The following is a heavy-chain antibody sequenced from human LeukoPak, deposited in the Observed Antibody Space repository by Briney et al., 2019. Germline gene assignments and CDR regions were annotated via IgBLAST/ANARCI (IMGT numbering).Heavy chain of an antibody. V-gene: IGHV4-34*01. CDR1: GGSFSGYY. D-gene: IGHD2-2*01. J-gene: IGHJ5*02. CDR3: ARGPTSGRYQRWFDP. Sequence: PSETLSLTCAVYGGSFSGYYWSWIRQPPGKGLEWIGEINHSGSTNYNPSLKSRVTISVDTSKNQFSLKLSSVTAADTAVYYCARGPTSGRYQRWFDPWGQGTLVTVSS. CDR2: INHSGST.